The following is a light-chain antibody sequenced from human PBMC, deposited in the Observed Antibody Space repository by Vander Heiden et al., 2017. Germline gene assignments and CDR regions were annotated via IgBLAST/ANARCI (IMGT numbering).Light chain of an antibody. V-gene: IGKV1-5*03. CDR1: QSVGFW. Sequence: DIQMMQSPSTLSASAGDTVTITCLAGQSVGFWLAWYQQKPGKAPNLLIYKASSLESGVPSRFSGKGSGTEFTLTISSLQPDDFATYYCQKYNSYPWTFGQGTKLEIK. J-gene: IGKJ1*01. CDR2: KAS. CDR3: QKYNSYPWT.